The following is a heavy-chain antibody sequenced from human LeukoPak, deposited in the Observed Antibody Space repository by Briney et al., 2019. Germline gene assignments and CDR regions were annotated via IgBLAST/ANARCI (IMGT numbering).Heavy chain of an antibody. CDR3: ASDSGGRRDAFNI. D-gene: IGHD6-25*01. V-gene: IGHV4-59*01. Sequence: SETLSLTCTVSGGSISHYYWTWIRQPPGKGLEWIGYIYYSDVANYNPSLKSRVSISVDTSKNQFSLKLTSVTAADTAVYCCASDSGGRRDAFNIWGQGTMVTVSS. CDR2: IYYSDVA. CDR1: GGSISHYY. J-gene: IGHJ3*02.